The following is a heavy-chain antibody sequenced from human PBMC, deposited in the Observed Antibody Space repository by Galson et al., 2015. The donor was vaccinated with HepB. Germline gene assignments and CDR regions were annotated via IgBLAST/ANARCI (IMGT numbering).Heavy chain of an antibody. CDR1: GGTFSSYA. D-gene: IGHD3-10*01. Sequence: SVTVSCKASGGTFSSYAISWVRQAPGQGLEWMGGIIPIFGTANYAQKFQGRVTITADESTSTAYMELSSLRSEDTAVYYCARSPYYYGSGSYIVGAFDIWGQGTMVTVSS. V-gene: IGHV1-69*13. CDR2: IIPIFGTA. J-gene: IGHJ3*02. CDR3: ARSPYYYGSGSYIVGAFDI.